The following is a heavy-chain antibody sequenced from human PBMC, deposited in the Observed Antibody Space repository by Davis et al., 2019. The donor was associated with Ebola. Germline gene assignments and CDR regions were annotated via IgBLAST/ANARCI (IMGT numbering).Heavy chain of an antibody. V-gene: IGHV4-39*07. Sequence: MPSETLSLTCTVSGCSISSSSYYWGWIRQPPGKGLEWIGSIYYSGSTYYNPSLKSRVTISVDTSKNQFSLKLSSVTAADTAVYYCARALITGDYYYYGMDVWGQGTTVTVSS. CDR1: GCSISSSSYY. D-gene: IGHD3-22*01. J-gene: IGHJ6*02. CDR2: IYYSGST. CDR3: ARALITGDYYYYGMDV.